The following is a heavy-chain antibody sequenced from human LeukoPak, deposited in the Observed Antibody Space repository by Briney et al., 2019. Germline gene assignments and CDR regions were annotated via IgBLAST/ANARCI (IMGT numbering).Heavy chain of an antibody. CDR2: ISSSSYI. D-gene: IGHD6-19*01. CDR1: GFTFSSYS. Sequence: GGSLRLSCAASGFTFSSYSMNWVRQAPGKGLEWVSSISSSSYIYYADSVKGRFTISRDNAKNSLYLQMNSLRAEDTAVYYCARDLSGHPGGYWGQGTLVTVSS. V-gene: IGHV3-21*01. CDR3: ARDLSGHPGGY. J-gene: IGHJ4*02.